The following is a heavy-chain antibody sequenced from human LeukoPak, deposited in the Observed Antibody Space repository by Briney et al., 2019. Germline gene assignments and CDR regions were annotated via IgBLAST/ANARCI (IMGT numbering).Heavy chain of an antibody. CDR2: ISYSGST. J-gene: IGHJ4*02. D-gene: IGHD5/OR15-5a*01. Sequence: SATLSLTCTVSGGSVSSGNYYWSWIRQPPGKGLEWIGYISYSGSTNYNPSLKSRVAISVDTSKNRFSLRLSSVTAADTAVYYCARGGPSLGVDYWGQGTLVTVSS. CDR1: GGSVSSGNYY. V-gene: IGHV4-61*01. CDR3: ARGGPSLGVDY.